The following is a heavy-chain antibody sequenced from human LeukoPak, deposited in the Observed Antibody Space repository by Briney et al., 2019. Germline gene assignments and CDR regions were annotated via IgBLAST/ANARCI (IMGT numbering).Heavy chain of an antibody. J-gene: IGHJ4*02. Sequence: GGTLRLSCAASGFSFSTYGMHWVRQAPGKGLEWLAFIQSDGRNKYYADSVKGRFTISRDNSKNTLFLQMNSLRAEDTAVYYCAKDKSMVRELDYWGQGNLVTVSS. D-gene: IGHD3-10*01. V-gene: IGHV3-30*02. CDR1: GFSFSTYG. CDR2: IQSDGRNK. CDR3: AKDKSMVRELDY.